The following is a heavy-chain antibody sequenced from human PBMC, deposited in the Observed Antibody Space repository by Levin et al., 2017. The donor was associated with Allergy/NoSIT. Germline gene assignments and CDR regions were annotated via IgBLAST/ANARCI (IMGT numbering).Heavy chain of an antibody. D-gene: IGHD3-3*01. V-gene: IGHV3-30-3*01. Sequence: GGSLRLSCAASGFTVSSHGMHWVRQAPGKGLQWVAVTSYDGSNENYADSVKGRFTISRDNSKNMVYLQMNSLRAEDTAVYYCARRGVSIFGIITGGVHGMDVWGQGTTVTVSS. J-gene: IGHJ6*02. CDR2: TSYDGSNE. CDR3: ARRGVSIFGIITGGVHGMDV. CDR1: GFTVSSHG.